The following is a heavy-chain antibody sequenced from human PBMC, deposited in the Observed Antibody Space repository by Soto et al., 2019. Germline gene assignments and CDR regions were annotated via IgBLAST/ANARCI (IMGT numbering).Heavy chain of an antibody. V-gene: IGHV4-59*01. Sequence: KASETLSLTCTVSGGSISGYYWSWIRQPPGKGLGWIGYIYYSGSTNYNPSLKSRVTISVDTSKNQFSLKLSSVTAADTAVYYCARNNGYSSGWFDRHNWFDPWGQGTLVTVSS. D-gene: IGHD6-19*01. J-gene: IGHJ5*02. CDR3: ARNNGYSSGWFDRHNWFDP. CDR2: IYYSGST. CDR1: GGSISGYY.